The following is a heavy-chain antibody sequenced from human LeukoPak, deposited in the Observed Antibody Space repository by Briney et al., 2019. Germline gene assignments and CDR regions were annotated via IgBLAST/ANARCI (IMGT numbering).Heavy chain of an antibody. CDR1: GYTFTSYG. CDR2: ISAYNGNT. CDR3: ANHCSSTSCYDY. D-gene: IGHD2-2*01. J-gene: IGHJ4*02. Sequence: RVASVKVSCKASGYTFTSYGISWVRQAPGQGLEWTGWISAYNGNTNYAQKLQGRVTMTTDTSTSTAYMELRSLRSDDTAVYYCANHCSSTSCYDYWGQGTLVTVSS. V-gene: IGHV1-18*01.